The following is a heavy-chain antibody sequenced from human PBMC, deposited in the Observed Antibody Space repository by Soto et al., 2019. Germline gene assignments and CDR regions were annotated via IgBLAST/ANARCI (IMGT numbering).Heavy chain of an antibody. Sequence: QVQLVQSGPEVKKPGASAKVSCKTSDYTFTSYGIGWVRQAPGQGLEWMGWISPYNGQTNYAQSLQGRVTMTTDTATATAYMELRSLRSDDTAVYYCAKAYCSGGTCYDSWGQGTLVTVSS. D-gene: IGHD2-15*01. CDR2: ISPYNGQT. V-gene: IGHV1-18*01. J-gene: IGHJ5*01. CDR3: AKAYCSGGTCYDS. CDR1: DYTFTSYG.